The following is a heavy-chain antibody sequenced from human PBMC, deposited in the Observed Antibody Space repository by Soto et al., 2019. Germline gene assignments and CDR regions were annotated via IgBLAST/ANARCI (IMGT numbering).Heavy chain of an antibody. J-gene: IGHJ4*02. CDR1: GYSVSSYA. V-gene: IGHV3-23*01. CDR2: ISGSGGST. D-gene: IGHD5-18*01. CDR3: AKEKWIQLGIDY. Sequence: AGSLRLFSAASGYSVSSYAMSWARQAQGKGLEWVSAISGSGGSTYYADSVKGRFTISRDNSKNTLYLQMNSLRAEDTAVYYSAKEKWIQLGIDYWGQGTLVTV.